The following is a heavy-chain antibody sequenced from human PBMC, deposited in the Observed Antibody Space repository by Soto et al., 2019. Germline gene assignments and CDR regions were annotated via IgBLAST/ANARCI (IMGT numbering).Heavy chain of an antibody. J-gene: IGHJ6*02. CDR1: GFSFSSYG. V-gene: IGHV3-33*08. Sequence: PGGSLRLSCAASGFSFSSYGMHWFRQAPGKGLEWVAVIWYDGGNKYYGDSVKGRFTISRDNSKNTLHLQMKSLRVEDTAVYSCARGISGYCICISGYSGYYYGMDVWGQGTTVTVSS. CDR2: IWYDGGNK. CDR3: ARGISGYCICISGYSGYYYGMDV. D-gene: IGHD2-2*01.